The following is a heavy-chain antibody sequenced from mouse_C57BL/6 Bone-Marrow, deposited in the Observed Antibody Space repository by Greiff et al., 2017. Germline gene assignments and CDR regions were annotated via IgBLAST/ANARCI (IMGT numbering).Heavy chain of an antibody. V-gene: IGHV1-81*01. CDR3: ARLGYPGLVAY. CDR2: IYPRSGNT. D-gene: IGHD3-1*01. Sequence: QVHVKQSGAELARPGASVKLSCKASGYTFTSYGISWVKQRTGQGLEWIGEIYPRSGNTYYNEKFKGKATLTADKSSSTAYMELRSLTSEDSAVYFCARLGYPGLVAYWGQGTLVTVSA. J-gene: IGHJ3*01. CDR1: GYTFTSYG.